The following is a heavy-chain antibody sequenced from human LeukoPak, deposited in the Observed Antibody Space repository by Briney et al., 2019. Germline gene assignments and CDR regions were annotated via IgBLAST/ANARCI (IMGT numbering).Heavy chain of an antibody. CDR2: ISYETSNK. CDR3: AKSGRDGDYSYFDY. J-gene: IGHJ4*02. V-gene: IGHV3-30*18. D-gene: IGHD4-17*01. CDR1: GFTFRSYG. Sequence: PGGSLRLSCAATGFTFRSYGMHRVRQAPGKGLEWVALISYETSNKYYADSVKGRFTISRDNSKNTLYLQMNSLRIEDTAVYYCAKSGRDGDYSYFDYWGQGTLATVSS.